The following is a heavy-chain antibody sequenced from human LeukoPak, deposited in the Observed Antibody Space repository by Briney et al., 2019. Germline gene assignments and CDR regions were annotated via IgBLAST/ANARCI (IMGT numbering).Heavy chain of an antibody. D-gene: IGHD2-2*01. Sequence: PGGSLRLSCAASGFTFSSYEMSWVRQAPGKGLEWVSYISSSGTTIYYADSVKGRFTISRDNAKNSLYLQMNSLRDEDTAVYYCARGGYCSSSICYSLNAFDIWGQGTMFTVSS. CDR2: ISSSGTTI. V-gene: IGHV3-48*03. CDR3: ARGGYCSSSICYSLNAFDI. J-gene: IGHJ3*02. CDR1: GFTFSSYE.